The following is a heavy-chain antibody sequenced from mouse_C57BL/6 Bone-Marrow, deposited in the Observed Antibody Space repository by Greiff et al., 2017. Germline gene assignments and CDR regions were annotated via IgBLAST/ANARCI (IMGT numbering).Heavy chain of an antibody. V-gene: IGHV1-82*01. CDR1: GYAFSSSW. CDR2: IYPGDGDT. D-gene: IGHD1-1*01. Sequence: VQLQQSGPELVKPGASVKISCKASGYAFSSSWMNWVKQRPGKGLEWIGRIYPGDGDTNYNGKFKGKATLTADKSSSTAYMQLSRLTSEDSAVYFCARTTTVVATDYWGQGTTLTVSS. CDR3: ARTTTVVATDY. J-gene: IGHJ2*01.